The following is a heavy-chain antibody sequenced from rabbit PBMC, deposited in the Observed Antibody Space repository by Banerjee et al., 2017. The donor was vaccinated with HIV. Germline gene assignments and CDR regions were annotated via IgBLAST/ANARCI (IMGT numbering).Heavy chain of an antibody. CDR1: GFSFSSDT. CDR3: ARDRSAGYGTYGYYYGMDL. Sequence: QSLEESGGDLVKPGASLTLTCTASGFSFSSDTMCWVRQAPGKGLEWIACIYAGSSGSTYYANWAKGRFTISKTSSTTVTLQMTSLTAADTATYFCARDRSAGYGTYGYYYGMDLWGPGTLVTVS. D-gene: IGHD7-1*01. CDR2: IYAGSSGST. V-gene: IGHV1S40*01. J-gene: IGHJ6*01.